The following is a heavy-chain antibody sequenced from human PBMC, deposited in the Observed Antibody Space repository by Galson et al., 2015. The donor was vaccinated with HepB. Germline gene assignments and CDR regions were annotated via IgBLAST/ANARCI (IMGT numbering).Heavy chain of an antibody. CDR2: ISYDGSNK. CDR3: AKDGYYYDSSGYYLTW. D-gene: IGHD3-22*01. J-gene: IGHJ4*02. V-gene: IGHV3-30*18. Sequence: SLRLSCAASGFTFSSYGMHWVRQAPGKGLEWVAVISYDGSNKYYADSVKGRFTISRDNSKNTLYLQMNSLRAEDTAVYYCAKDGYYYDSSGYYLTWWGQGTLVTVSS. CDR1: GFTFSSYG.